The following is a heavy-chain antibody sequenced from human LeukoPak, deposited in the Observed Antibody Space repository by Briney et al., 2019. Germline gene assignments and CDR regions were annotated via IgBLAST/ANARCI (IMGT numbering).Heavy chain of an antibody. CDR1: GYTFTGYY. CDR2: INPNSGGT. CDR3: SRASTIAAPGATPNDF. J-gene: IGHJ4*02. V-gene: IGHV1-2*02. D-gene: IGHD6-13*01. Sequence: ASVKVSCKASGYTFTGYYMHWVRQAPGQGLEWMGWINPNSGGTNYAQKFQGRVTMTRDTSISTAYMELSSLRSDDSAAYFCSRASTIAAPGATPNDFWGQGTLVTVSS.